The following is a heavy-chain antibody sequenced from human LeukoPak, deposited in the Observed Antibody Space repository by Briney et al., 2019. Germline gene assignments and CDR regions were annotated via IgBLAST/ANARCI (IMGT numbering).Heavy chain of an antibody. CDR2: INSDGSST. Sequence: TGGSLTLSCAASGFTFNSYSMLWHRQAPGKGLVWVSRINSDGSSTSYADSVKGRYTISRDNAKNTLYLQRNSLRAEDTAVYYCARVIPRGYYDSSGYLFDYWGQRTLVTVSS. J-gene: IGHJ4*02. CDR1: GFTFNSYS. V-gene: IGHV3-74*01. CDR3: ARVIPRGYYDSSGYLFDY. D-gene: IGHD3-22*01.